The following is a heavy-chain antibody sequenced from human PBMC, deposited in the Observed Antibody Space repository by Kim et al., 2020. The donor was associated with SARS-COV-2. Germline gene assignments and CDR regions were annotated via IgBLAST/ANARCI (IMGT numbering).Heavy chain of an antibody. J-gene: IGHJ4*02. CDR3: ARSSGCSGGSCYSELDY. V-gene: IGHV3-48*02. Sequence: VKGRFTISRDKAKNSLYLQMNSLRDEDTAVYYCARSSGCSGGSCYSELDYWGQGTLVTVSS. D-gene: IGHD2-15*01.